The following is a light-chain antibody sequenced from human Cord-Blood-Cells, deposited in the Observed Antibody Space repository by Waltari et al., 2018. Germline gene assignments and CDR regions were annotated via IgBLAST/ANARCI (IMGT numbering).Light chain of an antibody. V-gene: IGKV1-39*01. CDR2: AAS. CDR3: QQSYSTVWT. Sequence: DIQMTQSPSSLSASVGASVTITCRATQRISSYLNWYQQKPGKAPKLLIYAASSLQSGVPSRFSGSGSGTDFTLTISSLQPEDFATYYCQQSYSTVWTFGQGTKVEIK. J-gene: IGKJ1*01. CDR1: QRISSY.